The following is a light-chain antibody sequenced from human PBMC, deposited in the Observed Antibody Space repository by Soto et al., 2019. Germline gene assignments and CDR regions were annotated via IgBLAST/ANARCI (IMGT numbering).Light chain of an antibody. CDR2: EVS. V-gene: IGLV2-14*01. CDR1: SSDVGGHKY. CDR3: SSYTTTTDV. J-gene: IGLJ1*01. Sequence: QSALTQPASVSGSPGQSISISCTGTSSDVGGHKYVSWYQQHPGKAPKLMIYEVSNRPSGVSNRFSGSKSGNTASLTISGLQAEDEADYYCSSYTTTTDVFGTGTKLTVL.